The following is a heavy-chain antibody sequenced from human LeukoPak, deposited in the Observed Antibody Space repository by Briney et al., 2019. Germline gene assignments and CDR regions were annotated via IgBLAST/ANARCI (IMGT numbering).Heavy chain of an antibody. CDR2: ITKAVDGTT. D-gene: IGHD2/OR15-2a*01. CDR1: GVTFTNAW. Sequence: KAGGSLRLSCAASGVTFTNAWMRWGRQAPGKGLEWVGRITKAVDGTTDYAAPVKGRFTISRDDSKNTLYLQMNSLKTEDTALYYCTRISYAGGYWGQGTLVTVSS. V-gene: IGHV3-15*01. J-gene: IGHJ4*02. CDR3: TRISYAGGY.